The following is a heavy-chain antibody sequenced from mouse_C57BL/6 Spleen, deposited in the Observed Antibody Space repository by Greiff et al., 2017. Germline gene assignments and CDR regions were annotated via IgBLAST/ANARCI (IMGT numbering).Heavy chain of an antibody. CDR2: ISSGSSTI. Sequence: EVQGVESGGGLVKPGGSLKLSCAASGFTFSDYGMHWVRQAPEKGLEWVAYISSGSSTIYYADTVKGRFTISRDNAKNTLFLQMTSLRSEDTAMYYCARGGTTVPYAMDYWGQGTSVTVSS. CDR3: ARGGTTVPYAMDY. CDR1: GFTFSDYG. J-gene: IGHJ4*01. V-gene: IGHV5-17*01. D-gene: IGHD1-1*01.